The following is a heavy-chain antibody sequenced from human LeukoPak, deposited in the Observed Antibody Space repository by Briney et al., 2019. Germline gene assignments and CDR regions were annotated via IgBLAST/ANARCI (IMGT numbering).Heavy chain of an antibody. CDR2: ISAYNGNT. CDR3: ARDRTGGATIYYYYYMDV. Sequence: APVKVSCKASGGTFSRSAISWVRQAPGQGLEWMGWISAYNGNTNYAQKLQGRVTMTTDTSTSTAYMELRSLRSDDTAVYYCARDRTGGATIYYYYYMDVWGKGTTVTISS. J-gene: IGHJ6*03. D-gene: IGHD1-26*01. CDR1: GGTFSRSA. V-gene: IGHV1-18*01.